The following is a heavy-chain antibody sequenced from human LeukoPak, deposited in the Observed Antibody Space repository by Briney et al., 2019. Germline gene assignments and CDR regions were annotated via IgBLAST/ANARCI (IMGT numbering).Heavy chain of an antibody. CDR2: ISGSGGST. Sequence: GGSLRLSCAASGFTFSSYAMSWVRQAPGKGLEWVSAISGSGGSTYYADSVKGRFTISRDNSKNTLYLQMNSLRAEDTAVYYCARDDDFWSGYSFDYWGQGTLVTVSS. CDR1: GFTFSSYA. CDR3: ARDDDFWSGYSFDY. D-gene: IGHD3-3*01. J-gene: IGHJ4*02. V-gene: IGHV3-23*01.